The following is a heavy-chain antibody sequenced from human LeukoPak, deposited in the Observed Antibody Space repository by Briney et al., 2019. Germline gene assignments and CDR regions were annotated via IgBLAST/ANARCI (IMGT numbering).Heavy chain of an antibody. J-gene: IGHJ4*02. CDR3: ARDLGIVGTIWGYYFDL. CDR2: INTSAGRT. Sequence: GASVKVSCKASGYTFTTHYLHWIRQAPGQGPEWIGIINTSAGRTENAQIFQGRVTMTRDTSTSTVYMELGSLRFEDTALYYCARDLGIVGTIWGYYFDLWGPGTLVTVSS. CDR1: GYTFTTHY. D-gene: IGHD1-26*01. V-gene: IGHV1-46*01.